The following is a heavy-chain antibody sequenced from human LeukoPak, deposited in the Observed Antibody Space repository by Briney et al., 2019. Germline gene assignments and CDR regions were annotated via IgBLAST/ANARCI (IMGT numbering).Heavy chain of an antibody. J-gene: IGHJ6*02. D-gene: IGHD5-12*01. CDR2: INPSGGST. CDR3: ARVGCSGYYYYYGMDV. V-gene: IGHV1-46*01. CDR1: GYTFTSYY. Sequence: APVKRSCMASGYTFTSYYMHWVRQPPGQGLEWMGIINPSGGSTSYAQKFQGRVTMPRDTSTSTVYMELSSLRSEDTAVYYCARVGCSGYYYYYGMDVWGQGAPGTASS.